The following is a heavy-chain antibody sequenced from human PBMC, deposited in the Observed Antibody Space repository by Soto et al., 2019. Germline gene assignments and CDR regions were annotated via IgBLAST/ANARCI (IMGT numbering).Heavy chain of an antibody. Sequence: QVQLVQSGAEVKKPGSSVKVSCKASGGTFSSYAISWVRQAPGQGLEWMGGIIPIFGTADYAQKFQGRVTITADDSTSTAYMELSSLRSGDTAVYYCASHSGSSPEGRYYYGMDVWGQGTTVTVSS. CDR1: GGTFSSYA. CDR3: ASHSGSSPEGRYYYGMDV. CDR2: IIPIFGTA. D-gene: IGHD1-26*01. V-gene: IGHV1-69*12. J-gene: IGHJ6*02.